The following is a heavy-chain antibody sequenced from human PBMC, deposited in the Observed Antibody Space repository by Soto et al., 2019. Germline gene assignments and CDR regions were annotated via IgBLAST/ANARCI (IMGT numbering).Heavy chain of an antibody. V-gene: IGHV3-74*01. Sequence: EVQLVESGGGLVQPGGSLRLSCVASGFSFSGYWMHWVRQAPGKGLVWVSRIKSDGISTTYADSVKGRFTISRDNAKNTLYLQMNSLRAEDTAVYYCARDSDYDIGAFDIWGHGRMVTVSS. CDR1: GFSFSGYW. D-gene: IGHD3-22*01. CDR3: ARDSDYDIGAFDI. J-gene: IGHJ3*02. CDR2: IKSDGIST.